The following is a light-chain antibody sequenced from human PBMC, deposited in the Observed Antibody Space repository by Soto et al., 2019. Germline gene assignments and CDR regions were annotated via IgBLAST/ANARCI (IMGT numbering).Light chain of an antibody. V-gene: IGLV2-14*01. J-gene: IGLJ2*01. CDR2: DVS. CDR3: SSYTSSSTLDVV. CDR1: SSDVGGYNY. Sequence: QSALTQPASVSGSPGQSITISCTGTSSDVGGYNYVSWYQQHPGKAPKLMIYDVSNRPSGVSNRFSGSKYGNTASLTISGLQAXXXXXYYCSSYTSSSTLDVVFGGGTKLT.